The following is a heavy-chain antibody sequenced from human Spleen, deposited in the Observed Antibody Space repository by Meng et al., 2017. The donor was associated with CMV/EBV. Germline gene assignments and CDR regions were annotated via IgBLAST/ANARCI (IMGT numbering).Heavy chain of an antibody. CDR3: AKVHVWGSYGNGMDV. J-gene: IGHJ6*02. Sequence: GGSLRLSCAASGFTFSSYAMSWVRQAPGKGLEWVSAISGSGGSKYSAGSVKGRFTISRDNSKNTLYLQMNSRRAEDTAVYYCAKVHVWGSYGNGMDVWGQGTTVTVSS. CDR1: GFTFSSYA. V-gene: IGHV3-23*01. D-gene: IGHD3-16*01. CDR2: ISGSGGSK.